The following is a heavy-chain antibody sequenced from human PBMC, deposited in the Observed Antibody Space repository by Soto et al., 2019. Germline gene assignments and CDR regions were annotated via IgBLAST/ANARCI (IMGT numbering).Heavy chain of an antibody. CDR2: ISGYNGNT. D-gene: IGHD3-10*01. J-gene: IGHJ5*02. Sequence: QVQLVQSGAEVKKPGASVKVSCKASGYTFTNYGISWVRQAPGQGLEWMGWISGYNGNTKYAQKLQGRVTMTTDTSKSTAYRELRSLRSDDTAVYYCARGVGAGSYYNQYNWFDPWGQGTLVTVSS. CDR3: ARGVGAGSYYNQYNWFDP. CDR1: GYTFTNYG. V-gene: IGHV1-18*01.